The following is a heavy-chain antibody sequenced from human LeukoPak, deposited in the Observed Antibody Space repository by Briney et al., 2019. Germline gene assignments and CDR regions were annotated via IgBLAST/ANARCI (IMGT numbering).Heavy chain of an antibody. CDR3: ASRASGWYFFDY. J-gene: IGHJ4*02. Sequence: GGSLRLFCAASGFTVSSNYMSWVRQAPGKGLEWVSVIYSGGSTYYADSVKGRFTISRDNSKNTLYLQMNSLRAEDTAVYYCASRASGWYFFDYWGQGTLVTVSS. V-gene: IGHV3-53*01. CDR1: GFTVSSNY. D-gene: IGHD6-19*01. CDR2: IYSGGST.